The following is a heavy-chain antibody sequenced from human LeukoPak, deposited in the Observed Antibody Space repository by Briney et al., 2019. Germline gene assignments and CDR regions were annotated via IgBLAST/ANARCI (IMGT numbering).Heavy chain of an antibody. V-gene: IGHV4-59*01. CDR1: GGSISYYY. D-gene: IGHD5-12*01. Sequence: SETLSLTCTVSGGSISYYYWSWIRQPPGKGLEWIGYIYYSGSTNYNPSLKSRVTISVDTSKNQFSLKLNSVTAADTAVYYCARGGVATIFPFDYWGQGTLVTVSS. CDR3: ARGGVATIFPFDY. J-gene: IGHJ4*02. CDR2: IYYSGST.